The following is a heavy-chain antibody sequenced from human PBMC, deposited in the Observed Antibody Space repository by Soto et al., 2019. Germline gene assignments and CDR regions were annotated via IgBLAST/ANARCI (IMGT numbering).Heavy chain of an antibody. V-gene: IGHV3-23*01. CDR3: AKVPGMLYFDY. CDR2: ISGSGGST. Sequence: GGSLRLSCAASGFSFSSYAMSWVRQAPGKGLEWVSAISGSGGSTYYADSVKGRFTISRDNSKNTLYLQMNGLRAEDTAVYYCAKVPGMLYFDYWGQGTLVTVSS. J-gene: IGHJ4*02. D-gene: IGHD2-8*01. CDR1: GFSFSSYA.